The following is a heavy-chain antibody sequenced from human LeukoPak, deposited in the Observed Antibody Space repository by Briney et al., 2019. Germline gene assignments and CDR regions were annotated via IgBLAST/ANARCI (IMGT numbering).Heavy chain of an antibody. CDR2: IYPRDGST. CDR3: ARDQEGFDY. CDR1: GYTFTNNY. V-gene: IGHV1-46*01. Sequence: ASVKVSCKASGYTFTNNYLHWVRQAPGQGLEWMGMIYPRDGSTSYAQNFQGGVTVTRDTSTTTVHMELRGLRSEDTAVYYCARDQEGFDYWGQGTVVTVSS. J-gene: IGHJ4*02.